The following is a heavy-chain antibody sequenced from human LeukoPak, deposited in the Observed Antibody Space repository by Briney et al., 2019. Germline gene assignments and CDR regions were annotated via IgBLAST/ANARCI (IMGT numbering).Heavy chain of an antibody. J-gene: IGHJ3*02. CDR1: GGSISSSSYY. Sequence: SETLSLTCTVSGGSISSSSYYWGWIRQPPGKGLEWIGSIYYSGSTYYNPSLKSRVTISVDTSKNQFSLNLSSVTAADTAVYYCARDSSSRIAAANDAFDIWGQGTMVTVSS. V-gene: IGHV4-39*07. D-gene: IGHD6-13*01. CDR2: IYYSGST. CDR3: ARDSSSRIAAANDAFDI.